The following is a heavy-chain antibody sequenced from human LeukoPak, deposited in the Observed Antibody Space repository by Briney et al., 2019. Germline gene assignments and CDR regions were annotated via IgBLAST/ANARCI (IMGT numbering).Heavy chain of an antibody. CDR3: ANGAGIASYFDS. J-gene: IGHJ4*02. V-gene: IGHV3-23*01. CDR1: GFTFSSYA. D-gene: IGHD6-13*01. CDR2: ISGSGGGT. Sequence: GGSLRLSCAASGFTFSSYAMSWVRQAPGKGLEWVSAISGSGGGTYYADSVKGRFTISRDNSKNMLYPQMNSLRAEDTAVYYCANGAGIASYFDSWGQGTLVTVSS.